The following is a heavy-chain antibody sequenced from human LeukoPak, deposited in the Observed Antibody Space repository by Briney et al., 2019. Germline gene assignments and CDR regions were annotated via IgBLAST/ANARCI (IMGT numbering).Heavy chain of an antibody. CDR3: ASPGGKHSSGKYYYYYGMDV. CDR2: INTNTGNP. J-gene: IGHJ6*02. CDR1: GYTFTSYA. V-gene: IGHV7-4-1*02. D-gene: IGHD6-19*01. Sequence: ASVKVSCKASGYTFTSYAMNCVRQAPGQWLEWMGWINTNTGNPTYAQGFTGRFVFSLDTSVSTAYLQISSLKAEDTAVYYCASPGGKHSSGKYYYYYGMDVWGQGTTVTVSS.